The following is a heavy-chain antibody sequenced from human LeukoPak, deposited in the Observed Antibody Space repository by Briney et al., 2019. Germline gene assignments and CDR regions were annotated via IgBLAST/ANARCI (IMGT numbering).Heavy chain of an antibody. Sequence: SETLSLTCAVYGGSFSGYYWSWIRQPPGKGLEWIGEINHSGSTNNNPSLKSRVTISVDTSKNQFSLKLSSVTAADTAVYYCARGQLYYDILTGYSLWGQGTLVTVSS. CDR1: GGSFSGYY. D-gene: IGHD3-9*01. CDR3: ARGQLYYDILTGYSL. J-gene: IGHJ4*02. V-gene: IGHV4-34*01. CDR2: INHSGST.